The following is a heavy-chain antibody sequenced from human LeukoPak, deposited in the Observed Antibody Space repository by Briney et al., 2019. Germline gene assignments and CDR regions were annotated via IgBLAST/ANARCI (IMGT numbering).Heavy chain of an antibody. D-gene: IGHD5-12*01. J-gene: IGHJ4*02. CDR2: INHSGST. CDR3: ARRDTWRLRPIDY. CDR1: GESFSGYY. V-gene: IGHV4-34*01. Sequence: SETLSLTCAVYGESFSGYYWSWIRQPPGKGLEWIGEINHSGSTNYNPSLKSRVTISVDTSKNQFSLKLSSVTAADTAVYYCARRDTWRLRPIDYWGQGTLVTVSS.